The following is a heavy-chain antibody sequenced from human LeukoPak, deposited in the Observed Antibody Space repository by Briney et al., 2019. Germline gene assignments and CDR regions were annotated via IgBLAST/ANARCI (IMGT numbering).Heavy chain of an antibody. J-gene: IGHJ6*03. CDR3: ARSLGWYSSSWYPYYYYYMDV. CDR1: GGSINNYY. Sequence: SETLSLTCNVSGGSINNYYWNWIRQPAGKGLEWIGRIFGDGSANYNPSLKSRVTISVDKSKTQFSLKLSSVTAADTAVYYCARSLGWYSSSWYPYYYYYMDVWGKGTTVTVSS. D-gene: IGHD6-13*01. CDR2: IFGDGSA. V-gene: IGHV4-4*07.